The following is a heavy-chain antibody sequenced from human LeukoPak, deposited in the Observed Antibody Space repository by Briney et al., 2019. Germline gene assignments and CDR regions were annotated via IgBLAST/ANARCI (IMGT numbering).Heavy chain of an antibody. J-gene: IGHJ5*02. D-gene: IGHD6-13*01. CDR3: ARSPAYIAAAASSFDP. Sequence: AAVNVSCKASGYTFTSYGISGVRQAPGQGLDWMGWICAYKCNTNYAQKIQGSVTMTTDTSPRTAYMALRSLRSDDTAVYYSARSPAYIAAAASSFDPWGQGTLVTVSS. CDR1: GYTFTSYG. V-gene: IGHV1-18*01. CDR2: ICAYKCNT.